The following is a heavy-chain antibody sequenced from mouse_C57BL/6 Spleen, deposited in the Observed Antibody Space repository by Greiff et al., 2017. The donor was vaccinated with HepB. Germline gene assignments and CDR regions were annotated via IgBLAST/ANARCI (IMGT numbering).Heavy chain of an antibody. D-gene: IGHD6-1*01. V-gene: IGHV1-26*01. CDR2: INPNNGGT. CDR1: GYTFTDYN. J-gene: IGHJ3*01. Sequence: EVQLQQSGPELVKPGASVKISCKASGYTFTDYNLNWVKQSHGKSLEWIGDINPNNGGTSYNQKFKGKATLTVDKSSSTAYMELRSLTSEDSAVYYCARSGQTTPFAYWGQGTLVTVSA. CDR3: ARSGQTTPFAY.